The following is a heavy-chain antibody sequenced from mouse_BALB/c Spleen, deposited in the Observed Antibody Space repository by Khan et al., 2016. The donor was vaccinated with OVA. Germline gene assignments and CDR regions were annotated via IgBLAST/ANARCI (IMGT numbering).Heavy chain of an antibody. Sequence: QVQLQQSEAELVKPGASVKLSCKTSGYTFTNYWIQWIKQRPGQGLEWIGEIFPGTGTTYYNENFKGKATLTIDTSSTTAYMQLSSLTSEDSAVYFCARGYCGDYEFAYWGQGTLVTVSA. D-gene: IGHD2-13*01. CDR3: ARGYCGDYEFAY. J-gene: IGHJ3*01. CDR2: IFPGTGTT. V-gene: IGHV1S132*01. CDR1: GYTFTNYW.